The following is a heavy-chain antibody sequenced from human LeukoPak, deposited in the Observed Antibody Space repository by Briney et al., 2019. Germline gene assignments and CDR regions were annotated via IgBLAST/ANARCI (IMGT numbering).Heavy chain of an antibody. V-gene: IGHV4-34*01. Sequence: PSETLSLTCAVYGGSFSGYYWSWIRQPPGKGLEWIGEINHSGSTNYNPSLWSRVTISVDTSKNQFSLKLSSVTAADTAVYYCAREPGDTSYYFDYWGQGTLVTVSS. CDR1: GGSFSGYY. CDR3: AREPGDTSYYFDY. CDR2: INHSGST. J-gene: IGHJ4*02. D-gene: IGHD1-14*01.